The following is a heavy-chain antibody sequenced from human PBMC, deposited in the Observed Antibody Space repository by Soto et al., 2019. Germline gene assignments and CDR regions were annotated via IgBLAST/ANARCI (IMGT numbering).Heavy chain of an antibody. CDR3: ARDPPGFHSAFDF. CDR1: GYSFAGHW. V-gene: IGHV5-10-1*01. CDR2: IDPSDAQT. Sequence: HGESLKISCKGSGYSFAGHWITWLRQKPGIGLEWMGRIDPSDAQTYYSPSFRGHVTISVTKSSTTVFLQWSSLRASDTAMYYCARDPPGFHSAFDFWGQGTLVTVSS. D-gene: IGHD4-4*01. J-gene: IGHJ4*02.